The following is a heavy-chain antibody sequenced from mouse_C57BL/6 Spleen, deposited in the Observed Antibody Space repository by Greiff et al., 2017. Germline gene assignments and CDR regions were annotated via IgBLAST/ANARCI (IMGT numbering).Heavy chain of an antibody. J-gene: IGHJ4*01. CDR2: IDPGDGDT. V-gene: IGHV14-1*01. CDR1: GFNIKDYY. Sequence: ESGAELVRPGASVKLSCTASGFNIKDYYMHWVKQRPEQGLEWIGRIDPGDGDTEYAPKFQGKATMTADTSSNTAYLQLSSLTSEDTAVYYCKDYDYDVEAMDYWGQGTSVTVSS. CDR3: KDYDYDVEAMDY. D-gene: IGHD2-4*01.